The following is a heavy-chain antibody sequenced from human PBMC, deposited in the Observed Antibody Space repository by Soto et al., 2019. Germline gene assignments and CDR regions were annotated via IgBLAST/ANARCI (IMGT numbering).Heavy chain of an antibody. CDR3: ARGGDRFDGMDV. D-gene: IGHD3-16*01. V-gene: IGHV3-13*01. CDR2: ISTAGDT. Sequence: EVQLVESGGGLVQPGGSLRLSCAASGFGFNGYDMHWVRQAPGKNLEWVAAISTAGDTYYLGSVKGRFTISREDAKNSLSLLMNSLRVGDTAVYYCARGGDRFDGMDVWGQGTTVTVSS. CDR1: GFGFNGYD. J-gene: IGHJ6*01.